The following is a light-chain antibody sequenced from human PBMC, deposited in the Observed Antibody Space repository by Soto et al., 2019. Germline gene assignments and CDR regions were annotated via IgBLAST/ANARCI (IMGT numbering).Light chain of an antibody. V-gene: IGKV3-20*01. Sequence: EIVLMQSPGTLSLSPGERATLTCRASQSVSGSYLAWYQQKPGQAPRLLIYGASSRATGIPDRFSGSGSGTDFTLTISRLEPEDFAVYYCQQYGSSPTFGQGTKVDIK. CDR2: GAS. J-gene: IGKJ1*01. CDR1: QSVSGSY. CDR3: QQYGSSPT.